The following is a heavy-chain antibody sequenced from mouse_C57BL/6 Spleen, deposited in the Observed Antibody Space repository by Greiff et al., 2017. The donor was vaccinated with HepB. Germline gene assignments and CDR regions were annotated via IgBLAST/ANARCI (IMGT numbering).Heavy chain of an antibody. CDR1: GFNIKDDY. CDR3: TTGYYDAMGY. D-gene: IGHD2-14*01. Sequence: EVQLQESGAELVRPGASVKLSCTASGFNIKDDYMHWVKQRPEQGLEWIGWIDPENGDTEYASKFQGKATITADTSSNTAYLQLSSLTSEDTAVYYCTTGYYDAMGYWGQGTSVTVSS. V-gene: IGHV14-4*01. J-gene: IGHJ4*01. CDR2: IDPENGDT.